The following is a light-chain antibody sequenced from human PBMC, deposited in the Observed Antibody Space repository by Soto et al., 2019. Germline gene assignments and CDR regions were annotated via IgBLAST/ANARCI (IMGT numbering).Light chain of an antibody. CDR3: QQANSFPPT. CDR2: AAS. J-gene: IGKJ4*01. CDR1: QGISSW. V-gene: IGKV1-12*01. Sequence: DLQMTQSPSYVSGSVGDRFTITCRASQGISSWVAWYQQKPGKAPKLPIYAASTLESAVPSRFSGSGSGTDFTLTISSLQTEDFATYYCQQANSFPPTFGGGTQVDIK.